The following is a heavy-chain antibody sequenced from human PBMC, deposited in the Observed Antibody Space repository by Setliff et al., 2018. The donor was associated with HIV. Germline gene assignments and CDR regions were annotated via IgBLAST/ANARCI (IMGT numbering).Heavy chain of an antibody. Sequence: ASVKVSCKASGYTFTSYYMHWVRQAPGQGLEWMGIINPSGGSTSYAQKFQGRVTMTRDTSTDTAYMELSSLRSEDTAVYYCVGLGYSFSYRWWFDPWGQGTLVTVSS. D-gene: IGHD5-18*01. CDR1: GYTFTSYY. V-gene: IGHV1-46*01. CDR2: INPSGGST. CDR3: VGLGYSFSYRWWFDP. J-gene: IGHJ5*02.